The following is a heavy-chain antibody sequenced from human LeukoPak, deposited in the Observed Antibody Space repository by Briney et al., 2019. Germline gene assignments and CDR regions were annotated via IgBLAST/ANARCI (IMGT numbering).Heavy chain of an antibody. V-gene: IGHV1-18*01. CDR3: ARGRSKRFGIAPGYFDC. J-gene: IGHJ4*02. D-gene: IGHD3-10*01. CDR2: ISAYNGNT. CDR1: GYMFTSYG. Sequence: ASVKVSCKASGYMFTSYGISWVRQAPGQGLEWVGWISAYNGNTNYAQRLQGRVTMTTDTSTNTAYMELRSLRSDDTAVYYCARGRSKRFGIAPGYFDCWGQGTLVTVSS.